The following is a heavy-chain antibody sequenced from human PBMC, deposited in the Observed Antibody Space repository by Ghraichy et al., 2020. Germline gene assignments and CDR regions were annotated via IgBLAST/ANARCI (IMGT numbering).Heavy chain of an antibody. D-gene: IGHD5-12*01. CDR2: ISYDGSNK. J-gene: IGHJ4*02. V-gene: IGHV3-30-3*01. CDR1: GFTFSSYA. Sequence: GESLNISCAASGFTFSSYAMHWVRQAPGKGLEWVAVISYDGSNKYYADSVKGRFTISRDNSKNTLYLQMNSLRAEDTAVYYCARDPVATITLPSDYWGQGTLVTVSS. CDR3: ARDPVATITLPSDY.